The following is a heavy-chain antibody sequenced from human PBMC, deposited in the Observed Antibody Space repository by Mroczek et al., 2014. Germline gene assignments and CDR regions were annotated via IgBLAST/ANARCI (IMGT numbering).Heavy chain of an antibody. Sequence: QVQLVESGPGLVKPSETLSLTCTVSGGSISSSSYYWGWIRQPPGKGLEWIGSIYYSGSTYYNPSLKSRVTISVDTSKNQFSLKLSSVTAADTAVYYCARRCSSTSCYRLVGVDFDYWGQGTLVTVSS. J-gene: IGHJ4*02. V-gene: IGHV4-39*01. CDR2: IYYSGST. D-gene: IGHD2-2*02. CDR1: GGSISSSSYY. CDR3: ARRCSSTSCYRLVGVDFDY.